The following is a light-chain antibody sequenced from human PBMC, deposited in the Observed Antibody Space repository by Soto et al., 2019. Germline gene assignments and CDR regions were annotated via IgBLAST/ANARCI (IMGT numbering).Light chain of an antibody. CDR2: GAS. J-gene: IGKJ5*01. Sequence: DIQMTQSPSSLSASVGDRVTITCRASQGISIYLAWYQQTPGKVPKHLIYGASNLQSGVPSRFSGGGSGTNFTLTISSLQPEDVGTYYCQNYNSAPVTFGQGTRLEI. CDR1: QGISIY. V-gene: IGKV1-27*01. CDR3: QNYNSAPVT.